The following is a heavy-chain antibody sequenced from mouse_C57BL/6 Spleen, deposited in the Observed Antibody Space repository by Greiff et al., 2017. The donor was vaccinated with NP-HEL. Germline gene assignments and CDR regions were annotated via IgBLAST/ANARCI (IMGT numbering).Heavy chain of an antibody. V-gene: IGHV1-63*01. D-gene: IGHD2-2*01. CDR2: IYPGGGYT. CDR1: GYTFTNYW. CDR3: ARSGYYGYDERVFDY. Sequence: QVQLQQSGAELVRPGTSVKMSCKASGYTFTNYWIGWAKQRPGHGLEWIGDIYPGGGYTNYNEKFKGKATLTADKSSSTAYMQFSSLTSEDSAIYYCARSGYYGYDERVFDYWGQGTTLTVSS. J-gene: IGHJ2*01.